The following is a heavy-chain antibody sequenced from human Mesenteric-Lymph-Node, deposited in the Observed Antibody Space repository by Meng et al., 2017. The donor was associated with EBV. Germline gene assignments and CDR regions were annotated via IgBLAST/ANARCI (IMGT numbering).Heavy chain of an antibody. CDR3: ARFDWLCHY. CDR1: GYTFTNSD. V-gene: IGHV7-4-1*02. CDR2: INTNTGNP. Sequence: QVQLVQSGSELKKPGASVKVSCQAYGYTFTNSDLNWVRQAPGQGLEWLGWINTNTGNPTYAQGFTGHFVFSLDTSVTTAYLQISSLEAEDTGIYYCARFDWLCHYWGQGTLVTVSS. J-gene: IGHJ4*02. D-gene: IGHD3-9*01.